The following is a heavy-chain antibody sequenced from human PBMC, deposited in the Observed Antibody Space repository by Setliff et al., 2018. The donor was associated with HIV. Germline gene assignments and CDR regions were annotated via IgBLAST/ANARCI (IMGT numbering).Heavy chain of an antibody. Sequence: ETLSLTCTVSGGSISSYYWSWIRQPPGKGLEWIGYIYYSGSTNYNPSLKSRVTISVDTSKNQFSLKLSSVTAADTAVYYCARATYYDYVWGSYRPYYMDVWGKGTTVTVSS. CDR3: ARATYYDYVWGSYRPYYMDV. J-gene: IGHJ6*03. D-gene: IGHD3-16*02. CDR2: IYYSGST. CDR1: GGSISSYY. V-gene: IGHV4-59*01.